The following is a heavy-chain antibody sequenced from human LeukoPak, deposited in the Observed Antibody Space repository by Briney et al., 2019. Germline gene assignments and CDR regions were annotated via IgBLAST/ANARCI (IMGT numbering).Heavy chain of an antibody. D-gene: IGHD2-15*01. Sequence: GGSLRLSCAASGFTVSSTYMSWVRQAPGKGLEWVSVIYSGGNIYYIDSVKGRFTISRDTSKNTLYLQMNSLRAEDTAVYYCASRHCSGGGCYFAGADPFDYWGQGTLVTVSS. CDR1: GFTVSSTY. J-gene: IGHJ4*02. V-gene: IGHV3-53*01. CDR3: ASRHCSGGGCYFAGADPFDY. CDR2: IYSGGNI.